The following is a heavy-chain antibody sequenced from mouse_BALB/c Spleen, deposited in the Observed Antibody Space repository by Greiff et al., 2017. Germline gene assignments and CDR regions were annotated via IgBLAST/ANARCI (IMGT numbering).Heavy chain of an antibody. Sequence: EVQVVESGGGLVQPGGSRKLSCAASGFTFSSFGMHWVRQAPEKRLEWVAYISNGGGSTYYPDTVKGRFTISRDNAKNTLYLQMSSLKSEDTAMYYCARQDYYGSSYGGYFDYWGQGTTLTVSS. CDR1: GFTFSSFG. CDR3: ARQDYYGSSYGGYFDY. CDR2: ISNGGGST. V-gene: IGHV5-12-2*01. J-gene: IGHJ2*01. D-gene: IGHD1-1*01.